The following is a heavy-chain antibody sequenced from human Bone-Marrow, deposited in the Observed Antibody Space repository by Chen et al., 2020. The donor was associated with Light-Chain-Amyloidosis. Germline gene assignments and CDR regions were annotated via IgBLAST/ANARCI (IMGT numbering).Heavy chain of an antibody. D-gene: IGHD3-22*01. CDR2: INHSGST. V-gene: IGHV4-34*01. Sequence: QVQLQQWGAGLLKPSETLSLTCAVYGGSFSGYYWSWIRQPPGKGLEWIGEINHSGSTNYNPSLKSRATISVDTSKNQFSLKLSSVTAADTAVYYCARAPSLGYYDSSGYKGYYFDYWGQGTLVTVSS. CDR1: GGSFSGYY. J-gene: IGHJ4*02. CDR3: ARAPSLGYYDSSGYKGYYFDY.